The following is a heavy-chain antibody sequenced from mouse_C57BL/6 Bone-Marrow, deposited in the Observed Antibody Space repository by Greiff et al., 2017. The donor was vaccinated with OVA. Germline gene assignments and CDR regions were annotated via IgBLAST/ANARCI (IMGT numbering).Heavy chain of an antibody. CDR2: IDPSDSYT. CDR3: ARQHYGSPAWFAY. D-gene: IGHD1-1*01. Sequence: VQLQQPGAELVMPGASVKLSCKASGYTFTSYWMHWVKQRPGQGLEWIGEIDPSDSYTNYNQKFKGKSTLTVDKSSSTAYMQFSSLTSEGSAVYYCARQHYGSPAWFAYWNQATLVTVSA. CDR1: GYTFTSYW. J-gene: IGHJ3*01. V-gene: IGHV1-69*01.